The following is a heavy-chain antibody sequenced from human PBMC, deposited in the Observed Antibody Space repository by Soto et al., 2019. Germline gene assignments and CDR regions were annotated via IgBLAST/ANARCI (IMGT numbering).Heavy chain of an antibody. V-gene: IGHV4-39*01. CDR2: VYYRGNT. CDR1: GGSITTSSYY. D-gene: IGHD1-1*01. CDR3: ARQTGLQPWNGYFDS. Sequence: SETLSLTCTVSGGSITTSSYYWGWIRQPPGKGLEWIGTVYYRGNTYYNPSLRSRVTTSVDTSNNQFSLRLSSVTATDTAVYYCARQTGLQPWNGYFDSWGQGTLVTVSS. J-gene: IGHJ4*02.